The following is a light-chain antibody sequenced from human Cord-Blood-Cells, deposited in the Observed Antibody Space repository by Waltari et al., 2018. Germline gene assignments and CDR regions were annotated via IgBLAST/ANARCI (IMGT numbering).Light chain of an antibody. CDR1: SSDVGSSNL. CDR2: EGS. CDR3: CSYAGSSTV. Sequence: QSALNQPASVSGSPGQSITISCTGTSSDVGSSNLVSWYQQHPGKAPKLMIYEGSKRPSGVSNRFSGSKSGNTASLTISGLQAEDEADYYCCSYAGSSTVFGGGTKLTVL. J-gene: IGLJ3*02. V-gene: IGLV2-23*01.